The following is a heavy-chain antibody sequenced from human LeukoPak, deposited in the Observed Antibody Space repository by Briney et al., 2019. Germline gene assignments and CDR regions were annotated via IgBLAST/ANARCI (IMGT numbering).Heavy chain of an antibody. CDR2: ISAYNGNT. J-gene: IGHJ3*02. D-gene: IGHD3-22*01. CDR1: GYTFTSYG. CDR3: ARVTETYYDSSGYFSAFDI. V-gene: IGHV1-18*01. Sequence: ASVKISCKASGYTFTSYGISWVRQAPGQGLEWMGWISAYNGNTNYAQKLQGRVTMTTDTSTSTAYMELRSLRSDDTAVYYCARVTETYYDSSGYFSAFDIWGQGTMVTVSS.